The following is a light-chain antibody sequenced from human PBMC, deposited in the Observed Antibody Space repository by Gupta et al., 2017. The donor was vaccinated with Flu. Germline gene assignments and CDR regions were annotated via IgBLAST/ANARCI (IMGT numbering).Light chain of an antibody. V-gene: IGLV3-1*01. CDR3: QAWDSSTYV. CDR1: KLGDKY. Sequence: SYELTQPPSVSVSPGQTASITCSGDKLGDKYACWYQQKPGQSPVLVIYKDSKRPSGIPERFSGSNSGNTATLTIGGTQAMDEADYYCQAWDSSTYVFGTGTKVTVL. CDR2: KDS. J-gene: IGLJ1*01.